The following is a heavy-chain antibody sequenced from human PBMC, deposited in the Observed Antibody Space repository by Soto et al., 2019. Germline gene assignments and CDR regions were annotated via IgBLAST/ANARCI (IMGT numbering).Heavy chain of an antibody. D-gene: IGHD6-19*01. CDR3: ARLGVAVTDPPDAFDI. Sequence: GEALKISCKGSGYTFTSYWIAWLRQMPVKGLEWMGIIYPDDSDTKYSPSFQGQVTFSADKSINTAYLQWSSLKASDTAIYYCARLGVAVTDPPDAFDIWRQGTMVTVSS. CDR1: GYTFTSYW. CDR2: IYPDDSDT. J-gene: IGHJ3*02. V-gene: IGHV5-51*01.